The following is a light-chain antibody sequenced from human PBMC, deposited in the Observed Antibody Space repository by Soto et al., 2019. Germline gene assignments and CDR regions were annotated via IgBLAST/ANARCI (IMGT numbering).Light chain of an antibody. CDR2: EVN. V-gene: IGLV2-8*01. CDR3: SSYTSDNILYV. J-gene: IGLJ1*01. CDR1: SSDVGGYNY. Sequence: QSALTQPPSASGSPGQSVAISCTGTSSDVGGYNYVSWYQQHPGKAPKLMIYEVNKRPSGVPDRFSGSKSGNTASLTVSGLQAEDEADYYCSSYTSDNILYVFGTGTKLTVL.